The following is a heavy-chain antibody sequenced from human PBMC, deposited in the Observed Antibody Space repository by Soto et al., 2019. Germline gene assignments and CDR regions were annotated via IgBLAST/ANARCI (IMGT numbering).Heavy chain of an antibody. D-gene: IGHD2-15*01. CDR3: ARRVVAAYDVDF. Sequence: QVQLQESGPGLVKPSETLSLTCTVSGDSMTKYYWSWIRQPAGKGLEWIGRIYTSGSTTYNPSLKCRVTMSIDTSNNHSSLKLNSATAAARAVYYCARRVVAAYDVDFWGQGALVTVS. CDR1: GDSMTKYY. CDR2: IYTSGST. J-gene: IGHJ4*02. V-gene: IGHV4-4*07.